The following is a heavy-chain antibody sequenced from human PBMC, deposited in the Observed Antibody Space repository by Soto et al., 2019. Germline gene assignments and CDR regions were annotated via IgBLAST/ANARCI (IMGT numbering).Heavy chain of an antibody. V-gene: IGHV4-59*01. CDR2: IYYTGST. CDR3: ARGPNYDFWSGYFRG. D-gene: IGHD3-3*01. CDR1: GGSISSYY. J-gene: IGHJ4*02. Sequence: QVQLQESGPGLVKPSETLSLTCTVSGGSISSYYWSWIRQPPGKGLEWIGYIYYTGSTNYNPSLKSRVTMSVDTSKNQFSLKLTSVTAADTAVYYCARGPNYDFWSGYFRGWGQGTLVTVSS.